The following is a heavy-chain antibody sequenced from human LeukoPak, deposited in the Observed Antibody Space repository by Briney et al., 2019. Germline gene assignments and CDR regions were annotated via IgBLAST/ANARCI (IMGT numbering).Heavy chain of an antibody. Sequence: PGGSLRLSCAAFGFTFSSYAMSWVRQAPGKRLEWVSAISGSGGGTYYADSVKGRFTISRDKSKNTLYLQMNSLRAEDTAVYYCAKDQYSSGWSEGYFDYWGQGTLVTVSS. CDR1: GFTFSSYA. CDR3: AKDQYSSGWSEGYFDY. J-gene: IGHJ4*02. CDR2: ISGSGGGT. V-gene: IGHV3-23*01. D-gene: IGHD6-19*01.